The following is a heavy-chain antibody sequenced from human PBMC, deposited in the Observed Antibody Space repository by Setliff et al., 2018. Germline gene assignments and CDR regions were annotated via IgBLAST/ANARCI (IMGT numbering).Heavy chain of an antibody. D-gene: IGHD3-9*01. Sequence: GGSLRLSCAASGFTFGSYWMTWVRQAPEKGLEWVANIHQDGSERHYVDSVKGRFSISRDNTKNSLYLQMNSLRAEDTALYYCARVGDILTGVNYYYGMDVWGQGTTVTVSS. V-gene: IGHV3-7*03. CDR2: IHQDGSER. CDR3: ARVGDILTGVNYYYGMDV. CDR1: GFTFGSYW. J-gene: IGHJ6*02.